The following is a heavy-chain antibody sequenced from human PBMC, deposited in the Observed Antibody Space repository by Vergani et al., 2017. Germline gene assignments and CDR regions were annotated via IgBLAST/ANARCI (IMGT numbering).Heavy chain of an antibody. V-gene: IGHV1-18*04. CDR3: ARDPDSVIVPAAPYYYYYYGMDV. CDR2: ISAYNGNT. D-gene: IGHD2-2*01. J-gene: IGHJ6*02. Sequence: QVQLVQSGAEVKKPGASVKVSCKASGYTFTSYGISWVRQAPGQGLEWMGWISAYNGNTNYAQKLQGRVTMTTDTSTRTAYMELRSLRSDDTAVYYCARDPDSVIVPAAPYYYYYYGMDVWGQXP. CDR1: GYTFTSYG.